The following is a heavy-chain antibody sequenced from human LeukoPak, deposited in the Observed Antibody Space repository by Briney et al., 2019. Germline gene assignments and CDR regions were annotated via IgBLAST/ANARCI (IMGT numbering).Heavy chain of an antibody. D-gene: IGHD2-2*01. CDR1: GGSISSYY. V-gene: IGHV4-4*07. CDR2: IYSSGST. CDR3: ARGQYHLLYWYFDL. J-gene: IGHJ2*01. Sequence: SETLSLTCTISGGSISSYYWSWIRQPAGKGLEWIGRIYSSGSTNYNPSLKSRVTMSVDTSKNQFSLKLSSVTAADTAVYYCARGQYHLLYWYFDLWGRGTLVTVSS.